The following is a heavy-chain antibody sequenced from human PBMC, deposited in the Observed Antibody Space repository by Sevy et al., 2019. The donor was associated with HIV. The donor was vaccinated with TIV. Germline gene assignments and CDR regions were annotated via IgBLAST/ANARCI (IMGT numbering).Heavy chain of an antibody. Sequence: GGSLRLSCAASGFTFSSYAMHWVRQAPGKGLEWVAVISYDGSNKYYADSVKGRFTISRDNSKNTLYLQMNSLRAEDTAVYYCAKEDIVVVPGGAFDIWGQGTMVTVSS. CDR1: GFTFSSYA. V-gene: IGHV3-30-3*01. CDR2: ISYDGSNK. CDR3: AKEDIVVVPGGAFDI. D-gene: IGHD2-2*01. J-gene: IGHJ3*02.